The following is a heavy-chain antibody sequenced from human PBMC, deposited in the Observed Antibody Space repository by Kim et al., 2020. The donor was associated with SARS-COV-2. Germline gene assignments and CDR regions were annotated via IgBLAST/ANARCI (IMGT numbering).Heavy chain of an antibody. CDR1: GYTFTSYG. D-gene: IGHD3-3*01. CDR2: ISAYNGNT. Sequence: ASVKVSCKASGYTFTSYGISWVRQAPGQGLEWMGWISAYNGNTNYAQKLQGRVTMTTDTSTSTAYMELRSLRSDDTAVYYCARARLTYYDFWSGYHTNWFDPWGQGTLVTVSS. CDR3: ARARLTYYDFWSGYHTNWFDP. V-gene: IGHV1-18*01. J-gene: IGHJ5*02.